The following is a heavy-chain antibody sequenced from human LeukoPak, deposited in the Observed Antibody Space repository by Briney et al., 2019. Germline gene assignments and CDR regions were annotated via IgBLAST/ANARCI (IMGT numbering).Heavy chain of an antibody. CDR1: GFTFSDYA. V-gene: IGHV3-23*01. D-gene: IGHD3-22*01. CDR2: ISASGGTI. J-gene: IGHJ4*02. Sequence: GGSLRLSCAASGFTFSDYAMNWVRQAPGKGLQWVSSISASGGTIYYADSVKGRFTISRDNSKNTLYLQMNSLRAEDTAVYYCARDGYDSSGYYFFFDYWGQGTLVTVSS. CDR3: ARDGYDSSGYYFFFDY.